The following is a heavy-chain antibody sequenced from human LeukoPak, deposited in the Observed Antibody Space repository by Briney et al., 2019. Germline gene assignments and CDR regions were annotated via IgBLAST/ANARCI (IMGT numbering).Heavy chain of an antibody. CDR1: GGTFSSYA. CDR3: ARAESPSTYCSSTSCYYFDY. J-gene: IGHJ4*02. CDR2: IMPMFGTA. Sequence: SVKVSYKASGGTFSSYAISWVRQAPGQGLEWMAGIMPMFGTANYAQKFQGRVTITADESTSTAYMELSSLRSEDTAVYYCARAESPSTYCSSTSCYYFDYWGQGTLVTVSS. V-gene: IGHV1-69*13. D-gene: IGHD2-2*01.